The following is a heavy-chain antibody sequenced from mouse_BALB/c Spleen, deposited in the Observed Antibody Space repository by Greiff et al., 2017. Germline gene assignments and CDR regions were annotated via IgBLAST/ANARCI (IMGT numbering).Heavy chain of an antibody. CDR3: AMITTLYYFDY. D-gene: IGHD2-4*01. Sequence: EVQLQQSGPGLVKPSQSLSLTCTVTGYSITSDYAWNWIRQFPGNKLEWMGYISYSGSTSYNPSLKSRISITRDTSKNQFFLQLNSVTTEDTATYYGAMITTLYYFDYWGQGTTLTVSS. CDR2: ISYSGST. V-gene: IGHV3-2*02. CDR1: GYSITSDYA. J-gene: IGHJ2*01.